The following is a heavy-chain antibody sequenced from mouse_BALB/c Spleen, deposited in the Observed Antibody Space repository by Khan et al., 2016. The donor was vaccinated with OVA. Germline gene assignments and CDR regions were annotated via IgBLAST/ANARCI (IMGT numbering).Heavy chain of an antibody. CDR3: ARSLYYSYGYGLDY. CDR2: ISSSGSA. J-gene: IGHJ4*01. V-gene: IGHV3-2*02. D-gene: IGHD2-14*01. Sequence: EVQLVESGPGLVKPSQSLSLTCTVTGYSITSDYAWNWIQQFPGDRLEWMGYISSSGSASYNPSLKSRISITRDTSKNQFFLQLKSVTTEDTATYFCARSLYYSYGYGLDYWGRGSSVTVSS. CDR1: GYSITSDYA.